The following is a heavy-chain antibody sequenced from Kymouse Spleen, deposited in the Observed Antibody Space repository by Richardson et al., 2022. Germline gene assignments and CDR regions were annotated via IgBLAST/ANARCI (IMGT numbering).Heavy chain of an antibody. CDR1: GGSFSGYY. V-gene: IGHV4-34*01. Sequence: QVQLQQWGAGLLKPSETLSLTCAVYGGSFSGYYWSWIRQPPGKGLEWIGEINHSGSTNYNPSLKSRVTISVDTSKNQFSLKLSSVTAADTAVYYCAREGVVVPAARDYWGQGTLVTVSS. CDR2: INHSGST. D-gene: IGHD2-2*02. CDR3: AREGVVVPAARDY. J-gene: IGHJ4*02.